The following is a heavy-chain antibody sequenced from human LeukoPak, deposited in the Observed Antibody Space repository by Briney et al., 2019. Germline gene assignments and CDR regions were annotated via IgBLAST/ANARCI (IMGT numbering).Heavy chain of an antibody. CDR2: ISAYNGNT. V-gene: IGHV1-18*01. CDR3: ARLPIVVVPAALFDY. J-gene: IGHJ4*02. D-gene: IGHD2-2*01. CDR1: GYTFTSYG. Sequence: ASVKVSCKASGYTFTSYGISWVRQAPGQGLEWMGWISAYNGNTNYAQKLQGRVTMTTDTSTSTAYMEPRSLRSDDTAVYYCARLPIVVVPAALFDYWGQGTLVTVSS.